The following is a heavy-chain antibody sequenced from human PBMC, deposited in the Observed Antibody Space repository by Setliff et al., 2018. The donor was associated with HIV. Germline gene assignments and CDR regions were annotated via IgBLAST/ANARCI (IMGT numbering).Heavy chain of an antibody. CDR3: ARYNFWSGYESDY. CDR1: DYIFLSYG. CDR2: VSPYNGDT. V-gene: IGHV1-18*01. J-gene: IGHJ4*02. D-gene: IGHD3-3*01. Sequence: GASVKVSCKTSDYIFLSYGISWVRQAPGQGLEWMGWVSPYNGDTKYAQKFQGRVTMTTDTSARTGYMELGNLRSDDTAVYYCARYNFWSGYESDYWGQGTLVTVSS.